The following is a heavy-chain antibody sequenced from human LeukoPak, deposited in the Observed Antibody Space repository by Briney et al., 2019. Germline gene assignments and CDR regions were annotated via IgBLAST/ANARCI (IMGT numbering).Heavy chain of an antibody. J-gene: IGHJ4*02. CDR2: ISSSSSSI. D-gene: IGHD6-19*01. CDR1: GFTFSTYT. V-gene: IGHV3-21*01. Sequence: GGSLRLSCAASGFTFSTYTMNWVRQAPGKGLEWVSSISSSSSSIYYADSVKGRFTISRDSAKNSLYLQMNSLRAEDAAVYYCARVKGSGWYEVDYWGLGTLVTVSS. CDR3: ARVKGSGWYEVDY.